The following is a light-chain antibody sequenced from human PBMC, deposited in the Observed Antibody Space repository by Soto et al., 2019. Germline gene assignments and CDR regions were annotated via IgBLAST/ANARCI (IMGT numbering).Light chain of an antibody. CDR3: QQYNNWPKT. CDR2: GTS. Sequence: IVLTQSPGTLSLSPGERATLSCRASQSVSSSYLGWYQQKPGQAPRLLIYGTSSRATGIPDRFSGSGSGTDFTLTISRLEPEGFAVYYCQQYNNWPKTFGQGTKVDIK. J-gene: IGKJ1*01. CDR1: QSVSSSY. V-gene: IGKV3-20*01.